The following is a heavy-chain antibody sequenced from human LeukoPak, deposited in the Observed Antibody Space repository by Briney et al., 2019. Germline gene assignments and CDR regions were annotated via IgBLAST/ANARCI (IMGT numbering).Heavy chain of an antibody. CDR2: MNTNSGNT. J-gene: IGHJ4*02. CDR1: GYTFTSYD. D-gene: IGHD2-15*01. Sequence: ASVKVSCKASGYTFTSYDINWVRQATGQGLEWMGWMNTNSGNTGYAQKFQGRVTITRNTSISTAYMELSSLRSEDTAVYYCARGSYCSGGSCYLKAPDYWGQGTLVTVSP. V-gene: IGHV1-8*03. CDR3: ARGSYCSGGSCYLKAPDY.